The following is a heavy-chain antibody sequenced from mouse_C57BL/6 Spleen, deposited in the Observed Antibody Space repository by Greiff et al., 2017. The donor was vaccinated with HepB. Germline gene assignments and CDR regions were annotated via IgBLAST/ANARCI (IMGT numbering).Heavy chain of an antibody. CDR3: ARLMITRYFDY. CDR1: GYTFTSYW. V-gene: IGHV1-50*01. CDR2: IDPSDSYT. J-gene: IGHJ2*01. Sequence: QVQLQQSGAELVKPGASVKLSCKASGYTFTSYWMQWVKQRPGQGLEWIGEIDPSDSYTNYNQKFKGKATLTVDTSSSTAYMQLSSLTSEDSAVYYCARLMITRYFDYWGQGTTLTVSS. D-gene: IGHD2-4*01.